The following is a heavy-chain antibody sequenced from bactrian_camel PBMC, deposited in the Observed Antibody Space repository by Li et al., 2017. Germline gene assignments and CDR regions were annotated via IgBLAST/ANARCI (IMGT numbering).Heavy chain of an antibody. D-gene: IGHD3*01. CDR3: AADLWKVLDSCSGSAF. Sequence: HVQLVESGGGSVAAGGSLKLSCSGSGYIFNNCGMGWFRQAPGKERALVAVINGDGSITYADVVKGRFTLSHDKAKNTLYLQMNDLQIEDTAVYWCAADLWKVLDSCSGSAFRGQGTQVTVS. J-gene: IGHJ4*01. CDR1: GYIFNNCG. V-gene: IGHV3S53*01. CDR2: INGDGSI.